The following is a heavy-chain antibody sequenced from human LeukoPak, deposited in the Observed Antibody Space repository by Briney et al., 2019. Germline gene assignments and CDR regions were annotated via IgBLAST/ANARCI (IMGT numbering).Heavy chain of an antibody. CDR3: ASPYDFWSGYSHY. Sequence: GESLMISCKGSGYSFTSYWIGWVRQMPGKGLEWMGIIYPGDSDARYSPSFQGQVTISADKSISTAYLQWSSLKASDTAMYYCASPYDFWSGYSHYWGQGTLVTVSS. CDR1: GYSFTSYW. V-gene: IGHV5-51*01. D-gene: IGHD3-3*01. CDR2: IYPGDSDA. J-gene: IGHJ4*02.